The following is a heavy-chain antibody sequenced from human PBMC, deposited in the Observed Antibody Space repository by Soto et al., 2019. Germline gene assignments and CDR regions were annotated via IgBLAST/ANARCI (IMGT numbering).Heavy chain of an antibody. J-gene: IGHJ6*02. Sequence: QVQLQESGPGLVKPSQTLSLTCTVSGGSISSGDYYWSWIRQPPGKGLEWIGYIYYSGSTYYNPSLKSRVTISVDTSKHPFSLKLSSVTAADTAVYYCARDLVGRILWQDNVWGQGPTVTVSS. CDR3: ARDLVGRILWQDNV. V-gene: IGHV4-30-4*01. D-gene: IGHD2-21*01. CDR1: GGSISSGDYY. CDR2: IYYSGST.